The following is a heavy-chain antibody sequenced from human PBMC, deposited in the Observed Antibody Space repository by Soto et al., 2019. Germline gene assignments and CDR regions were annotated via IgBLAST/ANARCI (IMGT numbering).Heavy chain of an antibody. V-gene: IGHV3-23*01. Sequence: QLLESGGGLVQSGGSLRLSCEASGFSFSRFAMGWVRQAPGKGLELIAVISGNGDKTYYADSVKGRFTISRVTSNSTLFLQMNSLRGEDTACFYCAQMFRPSASGYYPSTWGQGTLVTVSS. J-gene: IGHJ4*03. CDR2: ISGNGDKT. CDR1: GFSFSRFA. D-gene: IGHD3-22*01. CDR3: AQMFRPSASGYYPST.